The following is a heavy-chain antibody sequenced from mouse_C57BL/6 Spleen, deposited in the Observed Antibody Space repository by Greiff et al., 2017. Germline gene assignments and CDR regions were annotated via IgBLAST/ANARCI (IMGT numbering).Heavy chain of an antibody. Sequence: VQLQQPGAELVMPGASVKLSCKASGYTFTSYWMHWVKQRPGQGLEWIGEIDPSDSYTNYNQKFKGKSTLTVDKSSSTAYMQLSSLTSEDSAVYYCAGCLYYFDYWGQGTTLTVSS. CDR3: AGCLYYFDY. J-gene: IGHJ2*01. D-gene: IGHD6-1*01. CDR1: GYTFTSYW. V-gene: IGHV1-69*01. CDR2: IDPSDSYT.